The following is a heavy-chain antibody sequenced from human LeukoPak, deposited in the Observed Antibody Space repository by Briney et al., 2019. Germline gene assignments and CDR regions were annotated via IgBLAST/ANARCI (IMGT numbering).Heavy chain of an antibody. Sequence: GGSLRLSCAVSEFTFSSYYMTWVRQAPGKGREWVSYISTASETIYYADSVKGRFTISRDDAKKSLYLQMNSLRDEDTAVYYCVGGGGGGWDIDNWGQGTLVTVSS. CDR1: EFTFSSYY. J-gene: IGHJ4*02. V-gene: IGHV3-48*02. CDR3: VGGGGGGWDIDN. CDR2: ISTASETI. D-gene: IGHD6-19*01.